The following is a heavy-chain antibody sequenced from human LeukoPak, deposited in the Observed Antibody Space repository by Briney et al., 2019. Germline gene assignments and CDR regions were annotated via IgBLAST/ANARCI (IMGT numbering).Heavy chain of an antibody. J-gene: IGHJ6*03. V-gene: IGHV3-30*18. CDR1: GFIFSSYG. CDR3: AKDDVGSGSQSYYYYYYMDV. D-gene: IGHD3-10*01. CDR2: ISFDGSNK. Sequence: GGSLRLSCAASGFIFSSYGMHWVRQAPGKGLEWVAVISFDGSNKYYADSVKGRFTISRDNSKNTLYLQMNSLRAEDTAVYYCAKDDVGSGSQSYYYYYYMDVWGKGTTVTVSS.